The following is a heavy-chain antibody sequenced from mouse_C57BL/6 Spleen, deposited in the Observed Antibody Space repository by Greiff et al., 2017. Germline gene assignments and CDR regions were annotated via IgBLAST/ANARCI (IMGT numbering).Heavy chain of an antibody. CDR3: ARKGLLPLYYYAMDY. CDR2: INPNYGTT. CDR1: GYSFTDYN. Sequence: LQESGPELVKPGASVKISCKASGYSFTDYNMNWVKQSNGKSLEWIGVINPNYGTTSYNQKFKGKATLTVDQSSSTAYMQLNSLTSEDSAVYYCARKGLLPLYYYAMDYWGQGTSVTVSS. D-gene: IGHD1-1*01. J-gene: IGHJ4*01. V-gene: IGHV1-39*01.